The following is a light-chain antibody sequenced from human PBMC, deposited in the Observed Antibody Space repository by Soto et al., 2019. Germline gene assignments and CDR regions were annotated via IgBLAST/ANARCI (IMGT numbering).Light chain of an antibody. Sequence: DIQMTQSPSILSASVGDRVTITCRASQSIGSRLAWYQHKPGKAPKLLIYKASSLESGVPLRFSGSGSGTEFTLTISSLQRDDFATYYCQQYSTYSRTFGQGTKVEIK. J-gene: IGKJ1*01. CDR1: QSIGSR. V-gene: IGKV1-5*03. CDR3: QQYSTYSRT. CDR2: KAS.